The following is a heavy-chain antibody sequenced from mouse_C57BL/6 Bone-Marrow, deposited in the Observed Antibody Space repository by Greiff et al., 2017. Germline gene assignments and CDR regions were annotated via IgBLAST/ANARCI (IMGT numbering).Heavy chain of an antibody. Sequence: EVMLVESGGGLVQPKGSLKLSCAASGFTFNTYAMHWVRQAPGKGLEWVARIRSKSSNYATYYADSVKDRFTISRDYSQSMLYLQMNNLKTEDTAMYYCVREGGIYYGNYAWFAYWGQGTLVTVSA. CDR2: IRSKSSNYAT. D-gene: IGHD2-1*01. V-gene: IGHV10-3*01. CDR3: VREGGIYYGNYAWFAY. J-gene: IGHJ3*01. CDR1: GFTFNTYA.